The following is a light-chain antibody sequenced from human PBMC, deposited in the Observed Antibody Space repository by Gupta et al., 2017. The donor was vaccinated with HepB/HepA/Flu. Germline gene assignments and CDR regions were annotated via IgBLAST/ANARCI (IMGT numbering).Light chain of an antibody. V-gene: IGKV1-39*01. CDR2: AAS. Sequence: DIQMTQSPSSLSASVGDRVTITCRASQNIDNYLNWYQQKPGKAPNLLIFAASVLHRGVPSRFSGSGSGTDFTLTVSNLQPEDFAVYDCQQSYSIVRTFGQGTKVEVK. J-gene: IGKJ1*01. CDR3: QQSYSIVRT. CDR1: QNIDNY.